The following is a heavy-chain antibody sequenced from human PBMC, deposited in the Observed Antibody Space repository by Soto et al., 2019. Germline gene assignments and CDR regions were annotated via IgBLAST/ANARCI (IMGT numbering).Heavy chain of an antibody. CDR2: IYSGGST. CDR3: ARKHCSGGSCYANADYYYYYMDV. D-gene: IGHD2-15*01. V-gene: IGHV3-53*04. J-gene: IGHJ6*03. Sequence: QPGGSLRLSCAASGFTVSSNYMSWVRQAPGKGLEWVSVIYSGGSTYYADSVKGRFTISRHNSKNTLYLQMNSLRAEDTAVYYCARKHCSGGSCYANADYYYYYMDVWGQGTMVTVSS. CDR1: GFTVSSNY.